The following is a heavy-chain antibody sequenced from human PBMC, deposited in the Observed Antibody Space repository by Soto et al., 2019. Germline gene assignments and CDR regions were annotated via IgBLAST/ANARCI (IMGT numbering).Heavy chain of an antibody. J-gene: IGHJ4*02. CDR1: GFTFSNYA. V-gene: IGHV3-30-3*01. D-gene: IGHD3-10*01. Sequence: GGSLRLSCAASGFTFSNYAIHWVRQAPGKGLEWVAVISYDGSNKYFADSVKGRFTISRDNSKNTLYLQMNSLRTEDTAVYYCARSPHYGSGSFFDYWGQGTLVTVSS. CDR3: ARSPHYGSGSFFDY. CDR2: ISYDGSNK.